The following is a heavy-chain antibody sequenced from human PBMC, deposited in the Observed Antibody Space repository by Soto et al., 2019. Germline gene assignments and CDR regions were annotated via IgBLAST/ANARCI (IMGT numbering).Heavy chain of an antibody. J-gene: IGHJ4*02. D-gene: IGHD5-18*01. V-gene: IGHV4-31*03. CDR2: IYYSGGT. CDR1: GGSISSGGYY. Sequence: QVQLQESGPGLVKPSQTLSLTCTVSGGSISSGGYYWRWIRQHPGKGLEWIGYIYYSGGTYYNPSLKGRVTISVDTSKNQFSLKLSSVTAADTAVYYCARSYTAMDFDYWGQGTLVTVSS. CDR3: ARSYTAMDFDY.